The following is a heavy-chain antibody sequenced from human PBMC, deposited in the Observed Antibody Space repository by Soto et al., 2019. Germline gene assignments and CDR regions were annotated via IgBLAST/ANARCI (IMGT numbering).Heavy chain of an antibody. CDR1: GFAFCSYW. CDR2: IDSDGSST. CDR3: ARGRPYGMDV. J-gene: IGHJ6*02. V-gene: IGHV3-74*01. Sequence: WGSLRLSCAASGFAFCSYWMNCFRQSPLKGLVWVSRIDSDGSSTTYADSVKGRFTTSRDNAKNTLYLQMSSLRVEDTAVYYCARGRPYGMDVWGQGTTVTVSS.